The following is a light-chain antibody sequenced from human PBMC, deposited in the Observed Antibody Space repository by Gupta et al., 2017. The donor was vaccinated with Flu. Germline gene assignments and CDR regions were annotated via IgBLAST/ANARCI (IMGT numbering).Light chain of an antibody. J-gene: IGKJ4*01. Sequence: GDKVTITCRASQGIRSHLAWYQQKPGRAPELLVYSASTLQSDVPSRFSGSGSGTEFTLTISDLQPDDFTTYYCQHFDHYPLSFGGGTKV. V-gene: IGKV1-9*01. CDR3: QHFDHYPLS. CDR1: QGIRSH. CDR2: SAS.